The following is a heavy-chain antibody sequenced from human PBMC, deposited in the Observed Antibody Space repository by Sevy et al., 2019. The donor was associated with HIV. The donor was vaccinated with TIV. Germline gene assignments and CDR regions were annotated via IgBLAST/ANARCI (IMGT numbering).Heavy chain of an antibody. CDR3: ARGTPLMVYARDTKLPREAAFDI. D-gene: IGHD2-8*01. CDR1: GFTFSSYS. V-gene: IGHV3-48*02. CDR2: ISSSSTI. Sequence: GGSLRLSCAASGFTFSSYSMNWVRQAPGKGLEWVSYISSSSTIYYADSVKGRFTISRDNAKNSLYLQMNSLRDEDTAVYYCARGTPLMVYARDTKLPREAAFDIWGQGTMATVSS. J-gene: IGHJ3*02.